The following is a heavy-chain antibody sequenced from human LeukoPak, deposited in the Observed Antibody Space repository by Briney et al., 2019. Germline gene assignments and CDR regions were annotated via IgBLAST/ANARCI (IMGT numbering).Heavy chain of an antibody. CDR3: ARDRTDSSGYYLTH. Sequence: PGGPLRLSCAASGFTFSRHEMNWVRQAPGKGLEWVSYISSSGSTIYYADSVKGRFTISRDNAKNSLYLQMNSLRAEDTAVYYCARDRTDSSGYYLTHWGQGTLVTVSS. V-gene: IGHV3-48*03. D-gene: IGHD3-22*01. CDR2: ISSSGSTI. CDR1: GFTFSRHE. J-gene: IGHJ4*02.